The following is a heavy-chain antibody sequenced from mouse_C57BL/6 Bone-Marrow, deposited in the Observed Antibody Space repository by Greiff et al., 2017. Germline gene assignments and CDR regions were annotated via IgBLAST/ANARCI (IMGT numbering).Heavy chain of an antibody. CDR1: GYAFTNYL. V-gene: IGHV1-54*01. D-gene: IGHD2-10*01. Sequence: VQLQQSGAELVRPGTSVKVSCKASGYAFTNYLIDWVKQRPGQGLEWIGVIYPGSGGTNYNEQFKGKATLTADKSSSTAYMQLSSLTSEDSAVYCGERLGPYPCYFDYGGQGTTLTVSS. J-gene: IGHJ2*01. CDR2: IYPGSGGT. CDR3: ERLGPYPCYFDY.